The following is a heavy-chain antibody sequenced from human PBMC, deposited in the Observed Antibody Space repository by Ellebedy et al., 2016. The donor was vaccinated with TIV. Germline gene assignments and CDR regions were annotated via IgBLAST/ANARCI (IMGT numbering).Heavy chain of an antibody. CDR3: AREKGYYYHATDV. CDR2: IYYSGST. CDR1: GGSISSGGYY. Sequence: LRLSXTVSGGSISSGGYYWSWIRQHPGKGLEWIGYIYYSGSTYYNPSLKSRVTISVDTSKNQFSLKLSSVTAADTAVYYCAREKGYYYHATDVWGQGTTVTVSS. V-gene: IGHV4-31*03. J-gene: IGHJ6*02.